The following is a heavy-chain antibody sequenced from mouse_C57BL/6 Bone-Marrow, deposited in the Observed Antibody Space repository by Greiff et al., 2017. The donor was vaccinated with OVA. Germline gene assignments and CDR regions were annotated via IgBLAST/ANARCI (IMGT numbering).Heavy chain of an antibody. D-gene: IGHD1-1*01. CDR2: INYDGSST. V-gene: IGHV5-16*01. Sequence: EVQLVESEGGLVQPGSSMKLSCTASGFTFSDYYMAWVRQVPEKGLEWVANINYDGSSTYYLDSLKSRFIISRDNAKNILYLQMSSLKSEDTATYYCARESTVASYYFDYWGQGTTLTVSS. J-gene: IGHJ2*01. CDR1: GFTFSDYY. CDR3: ARESTVASYYFDY.